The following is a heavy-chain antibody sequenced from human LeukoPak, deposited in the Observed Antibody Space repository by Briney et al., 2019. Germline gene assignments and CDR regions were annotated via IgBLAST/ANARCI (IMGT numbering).Heavy chain of an antibody. J-gene: IGHJ6*03. D-gene: IGHD2-2*03. CDR3: ARDQLDIVVVPAAMRDYYYYMDV. CDR2: IIPIFGTP. Sequence: GASVKVSCKASGGTLSSYAISWVRQAPGQGLEWMGRIIPIFGTPTYAQKFQGRVTNTTDESTSTAYMGLSSLRSEDTAVYYCARDQLDIVVVPAAMRDYYYYMDVWGKGTTVTVSS. V-gene: IGHV1-69*05. CDR1: GGTLSSYA.